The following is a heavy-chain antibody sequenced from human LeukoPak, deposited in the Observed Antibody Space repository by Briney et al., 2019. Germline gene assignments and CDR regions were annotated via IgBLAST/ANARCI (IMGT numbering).Heavy chain of an antibody. V-gene: IGHV4-38-2*01. CDR1: GYSISSGYY. Sequence: SETLSLTCAVSGYSISSGYYWGWIRQPPGKGLEWIGSIYHSGSTYYNPSLKSRVTISVDTSKNQFSLKLSSVTAADTAVYYCASSYYDSSIDDAFDIWGQGTMVTVSS. D-gene: IGHD3-22*01. J-gene: IGHJ3*02. CDR2: IYHSGST. CDR3: ASSYYDSSIDDAFDI.